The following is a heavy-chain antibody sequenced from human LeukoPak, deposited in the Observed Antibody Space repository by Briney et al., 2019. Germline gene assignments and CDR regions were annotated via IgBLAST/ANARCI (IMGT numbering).Heavy chain of an antibody. J-gene: IGHJ1*01. V-gene: IGHV3-30*02. D-gene: IGHD3-3*01. CDR1: GFTFSNIA. CDR2: IQNDGRTK. Sequence: GGSLRLSCAASGFTFSNIAMHWVRQAPGKGLEWVAFIQNDGRTKSYADSVKGRFTISRDNSKNTLYLQMNSLRAEDTAVYYCAKDFIRNVDGYFQHWGQGTLVTVSS. CDR3: AKDFIRNVDGYFQH.